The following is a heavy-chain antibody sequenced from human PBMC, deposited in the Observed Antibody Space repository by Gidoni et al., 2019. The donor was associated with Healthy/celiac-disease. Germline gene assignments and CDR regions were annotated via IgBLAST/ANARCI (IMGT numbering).Heavy chain of an antibody. CDR2: IYPGASDT. V-gene: IGHV5-51*03. J-gene: IGHJ4*01. CDR3: ARWSRAVHYFDY. CDR1: GYSFTSYW. Sequence: EVQLVQSGTEAKKPGESLKISCKGSGYSFTSYWIAWVRQMPWKGLEWMWIIYPGASDTRYSPSFQGQVTISADKSISTAYLQWSSLKASDTAMYYCARWSRAVHYFDYWGHGTLVTVSS. D-gene: IGHD3-3*01.